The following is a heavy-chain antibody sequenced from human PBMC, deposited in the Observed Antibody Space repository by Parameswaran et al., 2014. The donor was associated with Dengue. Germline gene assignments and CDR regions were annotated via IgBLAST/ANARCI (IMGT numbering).Heavy chain of an antibody. V-gene: IGHV5-51*01. CDR2: IYPGDSDT. J-gene: IGHJ6*02. CDR1: GYSFTSYW. CDR3: ASTVGDGYKGPSGGDYYYYYGMDV. D-gene: IGHD5-24*01. Sequence: KVSCKGSGYSFTSYWIGWVRQMPGKGLEWMGIIYPGDSDTRYSPSFQGQVTISADKSISTAYLQWSSLKASDTAMYYCASTVGDGYKGPSGGDYYYYYGMDVWGQGTTVTVSS.